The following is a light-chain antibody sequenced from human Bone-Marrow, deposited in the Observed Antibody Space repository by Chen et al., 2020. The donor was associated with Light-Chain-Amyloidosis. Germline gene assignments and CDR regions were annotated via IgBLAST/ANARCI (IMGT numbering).Light chain of an antibody. CDR2: RDN. V-gene: IGLV3-25*03. CDR1: DLPTKY. CDR3: QSADSSGTYEVI. Sequence: SYELTQPPSVSVSPGQTARITCSGDDLPTKYAYWYQHKPGQAPVLVIHRDNERPSGISERFSGSSSGTTATLTISGVQAEDEADYHCQSADSSGTYEVIFGGGTKLTVL. J-gene: IGLJ2*01.